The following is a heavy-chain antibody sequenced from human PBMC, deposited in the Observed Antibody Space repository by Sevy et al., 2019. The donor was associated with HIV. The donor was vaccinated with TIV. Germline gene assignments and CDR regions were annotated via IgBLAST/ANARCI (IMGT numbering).Heavy chain of an antibody. CDR3: ARDMDNIYGMDV. CDR2: IYYNGNA. CDR1: GVSISTHS. D-gene: IGHD1-1*01. J-gene: IGHJ6*02. V-gene: IGHV4-59*11. Sequence: SETLSLTCTVSGVSISTHSWSWIRQPPGKGLEYIGYIYYNGNANYKPSFQSRVTISGDTSMNQLSLKLTSVTAADTAVYYCARDMDNIYGMDVWGQGTTVTVSS.